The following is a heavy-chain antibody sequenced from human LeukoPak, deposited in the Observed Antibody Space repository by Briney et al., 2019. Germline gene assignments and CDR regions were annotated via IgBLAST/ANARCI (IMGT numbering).Heavy chain of an antibody. J-gene: IGHJ4*02. CDR2: TWYDGSNK. Sequence: GGSLRLSCAASGFAFSNYGMHWVRQAPGTGLEGVAFTWYDGSNKYYADAVKGRFTVSRDNSKNTVFLQMNSLRAEDTAVYYCAKAIGLQPNALWGLDYWGQGTLVTASS. CDR3: AKAIGLQPNALWGLDY. CDR1: GFAFSNYG. V-gene: IGHV3-30*02. D-gene: IGHD2/OR15-2a*01.